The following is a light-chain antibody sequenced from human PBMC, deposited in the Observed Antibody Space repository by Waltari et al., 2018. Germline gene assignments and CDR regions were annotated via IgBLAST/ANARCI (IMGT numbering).Light chain of an antibody. Sequence: EIVMTQSPAPLSVSPGERDTLPCRASQSVTTNLGWYQQKPGQAPRLLIYGASTRATDIPARFSGSGSGTEFTLTITSLQSEDFAIYYCQQYSDWPLTFGGGTKVEIK. CDR2: GAS. V-gene: IGKV3-15*01. J-gene: IGKJ4*01. CDR1: QSVTTN. CDR3: QQYSDWPLT.